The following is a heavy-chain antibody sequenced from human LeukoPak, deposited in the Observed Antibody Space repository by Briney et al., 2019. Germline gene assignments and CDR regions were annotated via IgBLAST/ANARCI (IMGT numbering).Heavy chain of an antibody. D-gene: IGHD6-19*01. V-gene: IGHV3-43*01. CDR1: GFTFAEYN. CDR2: ISWNGARI. Sequence: GGSLRLSCAASGFTFAEYNMHWVRQAPGKGLEWVSLISWNGARIHYGDSVKGRFTISRDNSKNSLYLQMNSLRTEDTALYYCVKDLVAASENVRGWYPMDYWGQGTLVTVSS. CDR3: VKDLVAASENVRGWYPMDY. J-gene: IGHJ4*02.